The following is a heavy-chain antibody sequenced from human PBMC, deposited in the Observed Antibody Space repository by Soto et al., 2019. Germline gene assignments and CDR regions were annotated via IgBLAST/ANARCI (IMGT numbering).Heavy chain of an antibody. CDR3: AREEYRQLDH. CDR1: GYTFTNYG. CDR2: ISTNSGHT. V-gene: IGHV1-18*04. D-gene: IGHD3-16*02. Sequence: QVQLVQSGAEVKKPGASVKVSCKASGYTFTNYGISWVRQAPGQGLEWMGWISTNSGHTDYAQNLRGRVTMTIDTSTTTAYMELRSLRSDDTAVYYCAREEYRQLDHWGQGTLVTVSS. J-gene: IGHJ5*02.